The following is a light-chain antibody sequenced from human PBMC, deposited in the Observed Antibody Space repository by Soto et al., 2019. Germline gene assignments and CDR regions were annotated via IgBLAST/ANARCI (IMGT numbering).Light chain of an antibody. CDR3: SSYAGSNTVV. Sequence: QSALTQPPSASGSPGQSVTISCTGTSSDIGGYNYVSWYRQHPRKGPKLMIFEVNKRPSGVPDRFSGSKSGNTASLTVSGLQAEDEADYYCSSYAGSNTVVFGGGTKLTVL. CDR2: EVN. V-gene: IGLV2-8*01. J-gene: IGLJ2*01. CDR1: SSDIGGYNY.